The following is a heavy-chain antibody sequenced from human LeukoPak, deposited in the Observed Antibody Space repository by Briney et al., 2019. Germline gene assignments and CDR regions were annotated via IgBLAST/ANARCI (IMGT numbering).Heavy chain of an antibody. CDR1: GGTFSSYA. D-gene: IGHD3-22*01. CDR2: IIPILGIA. Sequence: ASVKVSCKASGGTFSSYAISWVRQAPGQGLEWMGRIIPILGIANYAQKLQGRVTMTTDTSTSTAYMELRSLRSDDTAVYYCARAPEYYYDSSGYYPPFGYWGQGTLVTVSS. CDR3: ARAPEYYYDSSGYYPPFGY. J-gene: IGHJ4*02. V-gene: IGHV1-69*04.